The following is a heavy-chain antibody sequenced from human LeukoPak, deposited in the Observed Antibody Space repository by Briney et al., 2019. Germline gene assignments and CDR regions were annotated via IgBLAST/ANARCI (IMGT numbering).Heavy chain of an antibody. D-gene: IGHD3-10*01. CDR2: ISGSGGST. CDR3: AKDAAELLWFGESTTDY. J-gene: IGHJ4*02. CDR1: GFTFSSYA. V-gene: IGHV3-23*01. Sequence: GGSLRLSCAASGFTFSSYAMSWVRQAPGKGLEWVSAISGSGGSTYYADSVKGRFTISRDNSKNTLYLQMNSLRAEDTAVYYFAKDAAELLWFGESTTDYWGQGTLVTVSS.